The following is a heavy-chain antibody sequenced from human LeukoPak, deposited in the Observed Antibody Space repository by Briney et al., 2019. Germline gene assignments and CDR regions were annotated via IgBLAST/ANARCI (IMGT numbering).Heavy chain of an antibody. V-gene: IGHV4-61*02. CDR2: IYTSGST. CDR1: GGSIRNSNYF. J-gene: IGHJ4*02. CDR3: ARSPNGLLWFGEFKLTNYFDY. D-gene: IGHD3-10*01. Sequence: PSETLSLTCSVSGGSIRNSNYFWAWIRQPAGKGLEWIGRIYTSGSTNYNPSLKSRVTMSVDTSKNQFSLKLSSVTAADTAVYYCARSPNGLLWFGEFKLTNYFDYWGQETPVTVSS.